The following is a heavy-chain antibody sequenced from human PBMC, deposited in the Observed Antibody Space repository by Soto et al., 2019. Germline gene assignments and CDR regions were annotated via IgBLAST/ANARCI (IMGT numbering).Heavy chain of an antibody. Sequence: EVQLVESGGGLVQPGGSLKLSCAVSGFTFSGSAMHWVRQASGKGLEWVGRIRSKSNSYATAYAASVKGRFTISRDDSKNTAYLQMNSLKPEDTAVYYCTRGYGDYVRDYWGQGTLVTVSS. D-gene: IGHD4-17*01. V-gene: IGHV3-73*01. CDR1: GFTFSGSA. CDR2: IRSKSNSYAT. CDR3: TRGYGDYVRDY. J-gene: IGHJ4*02.